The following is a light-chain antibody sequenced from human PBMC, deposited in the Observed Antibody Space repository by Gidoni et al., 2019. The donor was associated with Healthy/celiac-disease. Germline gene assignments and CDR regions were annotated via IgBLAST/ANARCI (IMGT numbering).Light chain of an antibody. CDR1: SGHSTYA. Sequence: QLVLTQSPSSSASLGASVKLTCTLSSGHSTYAIAWHQQQAEKGPRYLMKLNSDGSHNKGDGIPDRFSGSSSGAERYLTISSLQSEDEADYYCQTWGAGTGVVFGGGTKLTVL. CDR3: QTWGAGTGVV. V-gene: IGLV4-69*01. CDR2: LNSDGSH. J-gene: IGLJ2*01.